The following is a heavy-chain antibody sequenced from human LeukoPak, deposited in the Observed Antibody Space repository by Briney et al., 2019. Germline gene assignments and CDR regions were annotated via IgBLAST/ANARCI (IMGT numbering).Heavy chain of an antibody. D-gene: IGHD6-19*01. CDR2: INPNSGGT. Sequence: ASVKVSCKASGYTFTGYYMHWVRQAPGQGLEWMGWINPNSGGTNYAQKFQGRVTMTRDTSISTAYMELSRLRSDDTAVYYRAREGESSGWPRPEFQHWGQGTLVTVSS. CDR3: AREGESSGWPRPEFQH. J-gene: IGHJ1*01. V-gene: IGHV1-2*02. CDR1: GYTFTGYY.